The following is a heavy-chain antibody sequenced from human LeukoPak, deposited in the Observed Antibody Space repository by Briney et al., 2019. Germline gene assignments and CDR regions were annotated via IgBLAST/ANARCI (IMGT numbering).Heavy chain of an antibody. CDR2: IYSGGST. CDR1: GFTVSSNY. Sequence: GGSLRLSCAASGFTVSSNYMSWVRQAPGKGLEWVSVIYSGGSTYYADSVKGRFTISRGNSKNTLYLQMNSLRAEDTAVYYCARDYYDSSFDIWGQGTMVTVSS. J-gene: IGHJ3*02. V-gene: IGHV3-53*01. D-gene: IGHD3-22*01. CDR3: ARDYYDSSFDI.